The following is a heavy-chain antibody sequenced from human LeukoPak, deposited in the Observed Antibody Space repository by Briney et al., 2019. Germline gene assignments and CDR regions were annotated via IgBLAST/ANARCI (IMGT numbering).Heavy chain of an antibody. Sequence: SETLSLTCTVSSGSLRSGDYYWSWIRQPPGRGLEWIGYVYNSGSTNYNPSLKSRVTISIETSKNQFSLKLSSATAADTAMYYCARGGDAYYFHYWGQGTLVTVSS. CDR1: SGSLRSGDYY. V-gene: IGHV4-61*08. D-gene: IGHD5-24*01. J-gene: IGHJ4*02. CDR3: ARGGDAYYFHY. CDR2: VYNSGST.